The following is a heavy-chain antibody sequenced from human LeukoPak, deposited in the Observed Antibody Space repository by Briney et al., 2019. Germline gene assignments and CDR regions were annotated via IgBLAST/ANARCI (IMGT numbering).Heavy chain of an antibody. CDR1: GFTFSSYE. Sequence: PGGSLRLSCAASGFTFSSYEMNWVRQAPGKGLEWVSYISSSGSTIYYADSVKGRFTISRDNAKNSLYLQMNSLRAEDTAFYYCARGLHRFYYDSVGYPGISWGQGTLVTVSS. D-gene: IGHD3-22*01. J-gene: IGHJ4*02. CDR2: ISSSGSTI. CDR3: ARGLHRFYYDSVGYPGIS. V-gene: IGHV3-48*03.